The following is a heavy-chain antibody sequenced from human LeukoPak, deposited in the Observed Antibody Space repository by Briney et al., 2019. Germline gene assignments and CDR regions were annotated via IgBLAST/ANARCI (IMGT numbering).Heavy chain of an antibody. CDR1: GGSISSYF. Sequence: SETLSLTCTVSGGSISSYFWSWIRQPPGKGLEWIGYVCYSGSTNYNPSLKSRATISVDTSRNQFSLKLSSMTAADTAVYYCARGRQQLEFGGQGTLVTVSS. D-gene: IGHD1-1*01. V-gene: IGHV4-59*08. J-gene: IGHJ4*02. CDR2: VCYSGST. CDR3: ARGRQQLEF.